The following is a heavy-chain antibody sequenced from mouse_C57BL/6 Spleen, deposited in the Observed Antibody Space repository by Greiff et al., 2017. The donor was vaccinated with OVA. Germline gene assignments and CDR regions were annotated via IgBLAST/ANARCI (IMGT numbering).Heavy chain of an antibody. J-gene: IGHJ2*01. CDR2: ISSGGSYT. Sequence: EVKLMESGGDLVKPGGSLKLSCAASGFTFSSYGMSWVRQTPDKRLEWVATISSGGSYTYYPNSVKGRFTISRDNAKNTLYLQMSSLKSEDTAMYYCARPGFDYGSSFDYWGQGTTLTVSS. CDR3: ARPGFDYGSSFDY. D-gene: IGHD1-1*01. CDR1: GFTFSSYG. V-gene: IGHV5-6*01.